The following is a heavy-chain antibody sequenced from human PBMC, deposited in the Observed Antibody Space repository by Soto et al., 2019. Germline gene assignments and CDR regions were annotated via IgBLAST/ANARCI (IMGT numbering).Heavy chain of an antibody. J-gene: IGHJ6*02. CDR1: GFTFSDYA. Sequence: PGGSLRLSCAAAGFTFSDYAMNWVRQAPGKGLEWVSAISGSGANTYYADSVKGRFTISRDNSKNMLYLQMNSLRDEDTAVYYCAKRLVPAAIKYYYYGMDVWGQGTTVTVSS. CDR3: AKRLVPAAIKYYYYGMDV. V-gene: IGHV3-23*01. D-gene: IGHD2-2*02. CDR2: ISGSGANT.